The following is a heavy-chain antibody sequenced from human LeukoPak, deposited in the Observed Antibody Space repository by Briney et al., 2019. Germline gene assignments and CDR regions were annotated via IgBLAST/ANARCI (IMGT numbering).Heavy chain of an antibody. CDR3: APTGGSGWSQQDY. CDR2: ISSSSSYI. D-gene: IGHD6-19*01. CDR1: GFTFSSYS. V-gene: IGHV3-21*01. J-gene: IGHJ4*02. Sequence: GGSLRLSCAASGFTFSSYSMNWVRQAPGKGLEWVSSISSSSSYIYYADSVKGRFTISRDNAKNSLYLQMNSLRAEDTAVYYCAPTGGSGWSQQDYWGQGTLVTVSS.